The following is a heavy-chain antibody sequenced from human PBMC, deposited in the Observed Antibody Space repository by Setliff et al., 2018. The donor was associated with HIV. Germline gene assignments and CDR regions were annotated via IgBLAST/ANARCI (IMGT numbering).Heavy chain of an antibody. CDR3: ARGKGVGGVVITGGLDV. CDR2: MNPNSGVS. V-gene: IGHV1-8*01. J-gene: IGHJ6*04. D-gene: IGHD3-10*01. CDR1: GHTFTNYD. Sequence: ASVKVSCKSPGHTFTNYDIHWMRRAPGQGLEWMGWMNPNSGVSGYALKFHDRVTMTRDTSISTAYMELSSLTSEDTAVYYCARGKGVGGVVITGGLDVWGKGTTVTVSS.